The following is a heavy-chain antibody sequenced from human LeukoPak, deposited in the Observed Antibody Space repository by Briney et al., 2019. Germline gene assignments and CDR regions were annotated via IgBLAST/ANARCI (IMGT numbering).Heavy chain of an antibody. CDR1: GGTFSSYA. J-gene: IGHJ4*02. D-gene: IGHD3-9*01. Sequence: SVKVSCKASGGTFSSYAISWVRQAPGQGLEWMGGIIPIFGTANYAQKFQGRVTITADESTSTAYMELSSLRSEDTAVYYCARDGYYDILAGYRPYYFDYWGQGTLVTVSS. CDR3: ARDGYYDILAGYRPYYFDY. V-gene: IGHV1-69*13. CDR2: IIPIFGTA.